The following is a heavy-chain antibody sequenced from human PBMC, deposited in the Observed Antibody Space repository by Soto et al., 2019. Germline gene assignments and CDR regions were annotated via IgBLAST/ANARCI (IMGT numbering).Heavy chain of an antibody. J-gene: IGHJ4*02. CDR3: ARADYGDYPLYFDY. CDR1: GFTFSSYA. Sequence: PGGSLRLSCAASGFTFSSYAMHWVRQAPGKGLEWVAVISYDGSNKYYADSVKGRFTISRDNSKNTLYLQMNSLRAEDTAVYYCARADYGDYPLYFDYWGQGTLVTV. CDR2: ISYDGSNK. V-gene: IGHV3-30-3*01. D-gene: IGHD4-17*01.